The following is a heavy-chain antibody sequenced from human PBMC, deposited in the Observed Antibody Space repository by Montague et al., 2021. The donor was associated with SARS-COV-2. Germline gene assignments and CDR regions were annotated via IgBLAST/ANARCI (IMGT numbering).Heavy chain of an antibody. CDR3: AREFRIELWQTNWYFGL. D-gene: IGHD3-16*01. V-gene: IGHV4-59*11. J-gene: IGHJ2*01. CDR1: VSWNSGPD. Sequence: SETLSLTCSRLVSWNSGPDWKCIRLNPSHHVDWIGNFGHNRDTKYNPSLKSRATISVDTSKNQFALRLHSVTAADTAVYYCAREFRIELWQTNWYFGLWGRGTLVTV. CDR2: FGHNRDT.